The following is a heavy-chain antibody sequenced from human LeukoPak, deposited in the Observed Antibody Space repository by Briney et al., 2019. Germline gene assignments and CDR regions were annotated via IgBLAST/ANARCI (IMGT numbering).Heavy chain of an antibody. Sequence: GGSLRLSCAASEFTFSNSAMSWVRQAPGQGLEWVSAISGSGTSTYYADSVRGRFTISRDNSKNTLYLQVNSLRAEDTAIYYCAKDVWQYTYGCISFDYWGQGTLVTVSP. CDR2: ISGSGTST. CDR1: EFTFSNSA. J-gene: IGHJ4*02. D-gene: IGHD5-18*01. CDR3: AKDVWQYTYGCISFDY. V-gene: IGHV3-23*01.